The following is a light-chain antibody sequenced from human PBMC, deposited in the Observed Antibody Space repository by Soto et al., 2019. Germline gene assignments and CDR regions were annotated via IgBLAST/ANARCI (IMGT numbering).Light chain of an antibody. Sequence: QSVLTQPPSASGTPGQRVTISCSGSSSNIGSNTVNWYQQLPGTAHKLLIYSNNERPSGVPDRFSGSKSGTSASLAISGLQSEDEADFYCAAWDDSLNAYVIGTGTKVTVL. CDR2: SNN. J-gene: IGLJ1*01. CDR1: SSNIGSNT. V-gene: IGLV1-44*01. CDR3: AAWDDSLNAYV.